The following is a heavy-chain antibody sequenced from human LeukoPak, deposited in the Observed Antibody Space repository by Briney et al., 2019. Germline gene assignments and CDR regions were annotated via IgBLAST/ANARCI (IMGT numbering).Heavy chain of an antibody. Sequence: GGSLRLSCAASGFTFSSYSMNWVRQAPGKGLEWVSSISSSSSYIYYADSVKGRFTISRDNAKNSLYLQMNSLRAEDTAVYYCARYCSSTSCYYKDVWGQGTTVTVSS. V-gene: IGHV3-21*01. J-gene: IGHJ6*03. D-gene: IGHD2-2*01. CDR1: GFTFSSYS. CDR3: ARYCSSTSCYYKDV. CDR2: ISSSSSYI.